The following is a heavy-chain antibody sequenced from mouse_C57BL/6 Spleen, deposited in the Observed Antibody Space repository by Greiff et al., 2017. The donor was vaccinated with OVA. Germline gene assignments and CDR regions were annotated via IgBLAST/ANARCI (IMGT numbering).Heavy chain of an antibody. D-gene: IGHD2-5*01. V-gene: IGHV1-82*01. CDR3: ARFSNRYYFDY. Sequence: VKLMESGPELVKPGASVKLSCTASGYAFSSSWMNWVKQRPGKGLEWIGRIYPGDGDTNYNGKFKGKATLTADKSSSTAYMQLSSLTSEDSAVYFCARFSNRYYFDYWGQGTTLTVSS. CDR2: IYPGDGDT. J-gene: IGHJ2*01. CDR1: GYAFSSSW.